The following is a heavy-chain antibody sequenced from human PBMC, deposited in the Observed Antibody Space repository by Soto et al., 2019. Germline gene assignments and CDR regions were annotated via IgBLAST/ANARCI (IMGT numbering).Heavy chain of an antibody. V-gene: IGHV1-8*01. CDR1: GYTFTSYD. D-gene: IGHD5-12*01. J-gene: IGHJ6*03. CDR2: MNPNSGNT. Sequence: ASVKVSCKASGYTFTSYDINWVRQATGQGLEWMGWMNPNSGNTGYAQKFQGRVTMTRNTSTSTAYMELSSLRSEDTAVYYCASNSGYDSYYYYYYMDVWGKGTTVTVSS. CDR3: ASNSGYDSYYYYYYMDV.